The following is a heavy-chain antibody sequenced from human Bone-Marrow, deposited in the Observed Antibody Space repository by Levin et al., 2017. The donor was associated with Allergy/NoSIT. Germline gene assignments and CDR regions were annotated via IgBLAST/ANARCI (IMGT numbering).Heavy chain of an antibody. CDR2: ISAYNGNT. CDR3: ARDVWDIVVVVAATDAFDI. Sequence: ASVKVSCKASGYTFTSYGISWVRQAPGQGLEWMGWISAYNGNTNYAQKLQGRVTMTTDTSTSTAYMELRSLRSDDTAVYYCARDVWDIVVVVAATDAFDIWGQGTMVTVSS. D-gene: IGHD2-15*01. V-gene: IGHV1-18*01. J-gene: IGHJ3*02. CDR1: GYTFTSYG.